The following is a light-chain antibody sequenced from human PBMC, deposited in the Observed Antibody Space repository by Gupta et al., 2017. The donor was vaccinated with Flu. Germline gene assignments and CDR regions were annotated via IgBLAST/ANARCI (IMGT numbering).Light chain of an antibody. Sequence: EIVLTQSPATLSLSPGERATLSCRASQSVSSYLAWYQQKPGQAPRLLIYDASSRDTGIPARFSGSGSGTEFTLTISCREPEDFAVYYCQQRSNCQFPFGQGTQLDIK. V-gene: IGKV3-11*01. CDR1: QSVSSY. CDR2: DAS. J-gene: IGKJ2*01. CDR3: QQRSNCQFP.